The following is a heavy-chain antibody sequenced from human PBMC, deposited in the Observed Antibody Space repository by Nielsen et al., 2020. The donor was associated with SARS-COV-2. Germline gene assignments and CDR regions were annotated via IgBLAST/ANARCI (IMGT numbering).Heavy chain of an antibody. J-gene: IGHJ4*02. D-gene: IGHD4-17*01. Sequence: GESLKISCAASGFTFSSYAMSWVRQAPGEGLEWVSAISGSGGSTYYADSVKGRFTISRDNSKNTLYLQMNSLRAEDTAVYYCAKLNDYGDYYPLDYWGQGTLVTVSS. CDR3: AKLNDYGDYYPLDY. CDR1: GFTFSSYA. V-gene: IGHV3-23*01. CDR2: ISGSGGST.